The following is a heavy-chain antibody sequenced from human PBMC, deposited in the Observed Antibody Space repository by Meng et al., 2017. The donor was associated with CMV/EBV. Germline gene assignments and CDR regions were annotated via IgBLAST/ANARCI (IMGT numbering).Heavy chain of an antibody. CDR1: GFTFSNPA. J-gene: IGHJ4*02. CDR3: AKESVAGHFAY. Sequence: GGSLRLSCGGSGFTFSNPALNWVRQAPGEGLEWVSTIDYSGADTYYAKSVRGRFTISRDNFRNTVYLQLNSLRAEDTAVYYCAKESVAGHFAYWGQGTLVTVSS. CDR2: IDYSGADT. V-gene: IGHV3-23*01. D-gene: IGHD6-19*01.